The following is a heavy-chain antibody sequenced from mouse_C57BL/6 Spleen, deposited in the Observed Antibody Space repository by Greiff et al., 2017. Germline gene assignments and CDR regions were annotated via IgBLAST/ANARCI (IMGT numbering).Heavy chain of an antibody. V-gene: IGHV2-6-1*01. D-gene: IGHD1-1*01. CDR2: IWSDGST. J-gene: IGHJ4*01. Sequence: QVQLQQSGPGLVAPSQSLSITCTVSGFSLTSYGVHWVRQPPGKGLEWLVVIWSDGSTTYNSALKSRLSISKDNSKSQVFLKMNSLQTDDTAMYYCTRHRIKNYYGSSYDYAMDYWGQGTSVTVSS. CDR3: TRHRIKNYYGSSYDYAMDY. CDR1: GFSLTSYG.